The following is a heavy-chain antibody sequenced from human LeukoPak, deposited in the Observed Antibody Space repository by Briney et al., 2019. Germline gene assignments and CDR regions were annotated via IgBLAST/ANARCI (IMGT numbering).Heavy chain of an antibody. CDR2: ISSSGRII. V-gene: IGHV3-11*01. J-gene: IGHJ5*02. CDR3: AKSYDYIWGSYRFNWFDR. CDR1: GFTFSDYY. D-gene: IGHD3-16*02. Sequence: GGSLRLSCAASGFTFSDYYMSWIRQAPGKGPEWVSYISSSGRIIYYADSVKGRFTISRDNSKNTLYLQMNSLRAEDTAVYYCAKSYDYIWGSYRFNWFDRWGQGTLVTVSS.